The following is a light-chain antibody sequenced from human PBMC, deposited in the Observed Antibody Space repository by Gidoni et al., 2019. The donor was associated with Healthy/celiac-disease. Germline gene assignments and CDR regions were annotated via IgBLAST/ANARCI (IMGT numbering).Light chain of an antibody. CDR2: EVS. J-gene: IGLJ2*01. Sequence: QSALTQPPSASGSPGQSVTISCTGTSSDVGGYNYVSWYQQHPGKAPKLMIYEVSKRPLGVPDRFFGSKPGNTASLTVSGLQAEDEADYYCSSYAGSNNLVFGGGTKLTVL. CDR3: SSYAGSNNLV. CDR1: SSDVGGYNY. V-gene: IGLV2-8*01.